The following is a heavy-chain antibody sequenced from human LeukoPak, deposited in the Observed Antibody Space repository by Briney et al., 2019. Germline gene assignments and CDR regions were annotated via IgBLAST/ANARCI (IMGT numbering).Heavy chain of an antibody. J-gene: IGHJ3*02. CDR2: ISGSGGST. D-gene: IGHD3-22*01. Sequence: GSLRLSCAASGFTFSSYAMSWVRQAPGKGLEWVSAISGSGGSTYYADSVKGRFTISRDNAKNSLYLQMNSLRAEDTAVYYCARDHTYYYDSSGHDAFDIWGQGTMVTVSS. CDR1: GFTFSSYA. CDR3: ARDHTYYYDSSGHDAFDI. V-gene: IGHV3-23*01.